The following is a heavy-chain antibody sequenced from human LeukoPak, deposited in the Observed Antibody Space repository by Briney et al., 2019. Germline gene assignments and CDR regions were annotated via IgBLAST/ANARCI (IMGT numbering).Heavy chain of an antibody. CDR3: ARGRSARGRYFDWLPQWSYYYYYMDV. V-gene: IGHV3-7*01. J-gene: IGHJ6*03. Sequence: GGSLRLSCAASGFTFSSYWMSWVRQAPGKGLEWVANIKQDGSEKYYVDSVKGRFTISRDNAKNSLYLQMNSLRAEDTAVYYCARGRSARGRYFDWLPQWSYYYYYMDVWGKGTTVTISS. CDR2: IKQDGSEK. D-gene: IGHD3-9*01. CDR1: GFTFSSYW.